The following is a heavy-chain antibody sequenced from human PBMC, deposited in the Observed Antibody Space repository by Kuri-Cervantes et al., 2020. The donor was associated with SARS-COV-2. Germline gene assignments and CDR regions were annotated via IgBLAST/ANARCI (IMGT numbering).Heavy chain of an antibody. CDR2: ISGSSSYI. J-gene: IGHJ4*02. Sequence: GESLKISCAASGFTFSSYAMSWVRQAPGKGLEWVSAISGSSSYIYYADSVKGRFTISRDNAKNSLYLQMNSLRAEDTALYYCAKDLSPRYYYDSSGYYEGFFATDYWGQGTLVTVSS. CDR1: GFTFSSYA. CDR3: AKDLSPRYYYDSSGYYEGFFATDY. D-gene: IGHD3-22*01. V-gene: IGHV3-21*04.